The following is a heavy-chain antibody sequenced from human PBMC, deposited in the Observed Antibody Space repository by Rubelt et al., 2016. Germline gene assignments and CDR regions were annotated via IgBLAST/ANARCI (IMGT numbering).Heavy chain of an antibody. J-gene: IGHJ4*02. CDR2: IHPSGGST. V-gene: IGHV1-46*03. CDR1: GYTSTSSY. D-gene: IGHD2-15*01. Sequence: QAQLVQSGAEVKKPGASVKVSCKASGYTSTSSYIHWVRQAPGQGLEWMGIIHPSGGSTSYAQQFQDRVTMTRDTSTSTVYMELSSLRSEATAVYYCAGARFCSGVSCWDWGQGTLVTVSS. CDR3: AGARFCSGVSCWD.